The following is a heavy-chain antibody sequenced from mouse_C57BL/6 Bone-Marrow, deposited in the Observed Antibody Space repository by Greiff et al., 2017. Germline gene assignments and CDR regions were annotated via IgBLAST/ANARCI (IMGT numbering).Heavy chain of an antibody. CDR3: ARSIYYDYDVGDAMDY. V-gene: IGHV1-72*01. D-gene: IGHD2-4*01. CDR1: GYTFTSYW. Sequence: QVQLQQPGAELVKPGASVKLSCKASGYTFTSYWMHWVKQRPGRGLEWIGRIDPNSGGTKYNEKFKSKATLTVDKPSSTAYMQLSSLTSGDSAVYYCARSIYYDYDVGDAMDYWGQGTSGTVSS. J-gene: IGHJ4*01. CDR2: IDPNSGGT.